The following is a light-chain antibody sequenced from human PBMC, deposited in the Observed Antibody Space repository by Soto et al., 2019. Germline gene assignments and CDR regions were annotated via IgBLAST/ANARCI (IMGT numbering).Light chain of an antibody. J-gene: IGKJ1*01. CDR2: GAS. Sequence: EILMTQSPATLSVSPGERATVSCRASQSISSSLAWYQQKPGQAPRLLIYGASTRATGILVRFSGSGSGTDFTLTISSLQSEDFAVYYCQQYNNWPRTFGRGTKVEIK. CDR1: QSISSS. CDR3: QQYNNWPRT. V-gene: IGKV3-15*01.